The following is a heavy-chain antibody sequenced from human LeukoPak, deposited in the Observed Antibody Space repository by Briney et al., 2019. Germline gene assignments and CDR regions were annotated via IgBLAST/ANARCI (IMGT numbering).Heavy chain of an antibody. CDR3: ARTAGRTFDY. CDR1: GYTFTSYG. J-gene: IGHJ4*02. D-gene: IGHD6-6*01. Sequence: ASVTVSCTASGYTFTSYGISWVRQAPGQGLEWMGIINPSGGSTSYAQKFQGRVTMTRDTSTSTVYMELSSLRSEDTAVYYCARTAGRTFDYWGQGTLVTVSS. V-gene: IGHV1-46*01. CDR2: INPSGGST.